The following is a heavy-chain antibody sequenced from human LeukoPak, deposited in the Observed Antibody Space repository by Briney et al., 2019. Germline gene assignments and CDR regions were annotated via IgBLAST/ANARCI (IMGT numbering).Heavy chain of an antibody. D-gene: IGHD1-26*01. CDR1: GGSISSYY. CDR3: AGSGSYWDGMDV. Sequence: SSETLSLTCTVSGGSISSYYWSWIRQPPGKGLEWIGYIYYSGSTNYNPSLKSRVTISVDTSKNQFSLKLSSVTAADTAVYYCAGSGSYWDGMDVWGQGTTVTVSS. V-gene: IGHV4-59*01. CDR2: IYYSGST. J-gene: IGHJ6*02.